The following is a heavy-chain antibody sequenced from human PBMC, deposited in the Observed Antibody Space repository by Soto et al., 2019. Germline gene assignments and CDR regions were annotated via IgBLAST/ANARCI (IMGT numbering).Heavy chain of an antibody. CDR1: GGTISSYS. V-gene: IGHV1-69*02. Sequence: QVQLVQCGAEVKKPGSSVKVSCKASGGTISSYSISWVRQAPGQGLEWMGRIIPILGLANYAQQFHGRVTITADKSTRTVYMDLSRLRSEDTAVYYCASPVNCSGGSCYFSYFDYWGQGTLVTVSS. CDR3: ASPVNCSGGSCYFSYFDY. CDR2: IIPILGLA. D-gene: IGHD2-15*01. J-gene: IGHJ4*02.